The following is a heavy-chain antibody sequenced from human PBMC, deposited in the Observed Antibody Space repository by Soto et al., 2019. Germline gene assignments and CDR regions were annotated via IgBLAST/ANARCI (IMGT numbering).Heavy chain of an antibody. CDR3: ARDRGKSSSWGFDP. V-gene: IGHV1-69*13. CDR1: GGTFSSYA. D-gene: IGHD6-13*01. Sequence: AASVKVSCKASGGTFSSYAISWVRQAPGQGLEWMGGIIPIFGTANYAQKFQGRVTITADESTSTAYMELSSLRSEDTAVYYCARDRGKSSSWGFDPWGQGTLVTVS. J-gene: IGHJ5*02. CDR2: IIPIFGTA.